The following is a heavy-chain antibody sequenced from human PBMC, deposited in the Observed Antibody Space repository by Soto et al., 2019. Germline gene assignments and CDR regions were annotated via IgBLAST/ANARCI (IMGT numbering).Heavy chain of an antibody. CDR3: ASGIQLWLRRIINGDSG. CDR2: IIPMFGTA. V-gene: IGHV1-69*12. D-gene: IGHD5-18*01. Sequence: QVQLVQSGAEVKKPESSVKVSCKAPGGTFSTYAISWVRQAPGQGLEWMGGIIPMFGTANYAQRFQDRVTITADESTNTAYMELSSLRSEDTAVYFCASGIQLWLRRIINGDSGWGQGTLVTVSS. CDR1: GGTFSTYA. J-gene: IGHJ4*02.